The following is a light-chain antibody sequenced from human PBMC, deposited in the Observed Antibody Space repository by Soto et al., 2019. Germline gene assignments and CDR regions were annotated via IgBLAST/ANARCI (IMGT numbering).Light chain of an antibody. CDR2: GAS. V-gene: IGKV3-20*01. CDR1: QRITSNY. Sequence: ETVLTQSPGTLSLSPGEEATLSCRASQRITSNYLGWYQQKPGQAPRLLIYGASRRATGIPDRFSGSGSGTDFTLTISRLEPDDFAVYYCQQYDSSLWTLGQGTKVNIK. CDR3: QQYDSSLWT. J-gene: IGKJ1*01.